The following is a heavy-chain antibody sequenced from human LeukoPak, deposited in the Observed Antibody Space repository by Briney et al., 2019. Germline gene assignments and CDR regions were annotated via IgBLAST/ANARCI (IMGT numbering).Heavy chain of an antibody. CDR1: GFNFRDAA. Sequence: GGSLRLSCAASGFNFRDAAMTWVRQAPGKGLEWVSLISFSGDNSYYADSVKGRFNISKDNSKNTLSLQMNSLRVEDTAIYYCAKDIQLSTWGLGTMVTVSS. J-gene: IGHJ3*01. D-gene: IGHD5-24*01. CDR3: AKDIQLST. CDR2: ISFSGDNS. V-gene: IGHV3-23*01.